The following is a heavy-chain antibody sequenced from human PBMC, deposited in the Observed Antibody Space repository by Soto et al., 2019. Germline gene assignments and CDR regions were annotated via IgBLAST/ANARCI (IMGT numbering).Heavy chain of an antibody. J-gene: IGHJ6*02. CDR3: ARDRLGRYCTNGVCYPMYGMDV. CDR2: IYYSGST. Sequence: SETLSLTCTVSGGSISSYYWSWIRQPPGKGLEWIGYIYYSGSTNYNPSLKSRVTISVDTSKNQFSLKLSSVTAADTAVYYCARDRLGRYCTNGVCYPMYGMDVWGQGTTVTVYS. V-gene: IGHV4-59*01. D-gene: IGHD2-8*01. CDR1: GGSISSYY.